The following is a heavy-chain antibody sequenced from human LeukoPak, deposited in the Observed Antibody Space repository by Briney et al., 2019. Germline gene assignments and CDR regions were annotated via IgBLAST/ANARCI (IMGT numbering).Heavy chain of an antibody. D-gene: IGHD3-10*01. V-gene: IGHV3-30*04. CDR1: GFTFSSYA. Sequence: GESLRLSCAASGFTFSSYAMHWVRQAPGKGLEWVAVISYDGSNKYYADSVKGRFTISRDNSKNTLYLQMNSLRAEDTAVYYCAKDEGWASGHYFDYWGQGTLVTVSS. CDR3: AKDEGWASGHYFDY. CDR2: ISYDGSNK. J-gene: IGHJ4*02.